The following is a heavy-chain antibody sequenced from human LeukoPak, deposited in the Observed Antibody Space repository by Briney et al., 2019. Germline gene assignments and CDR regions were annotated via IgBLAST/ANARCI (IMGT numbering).Heavy chain of an antibody. J-gene: IGHJ4*02. V-gene: IGHV3-43D*03. Sequence: PGGSLRLSCVGSGFTFGEYGMHWVRQVPGKGLEWVSHITWDGGSTYYAGSVKGRFTISRDNSKNSLYLQMNSLRAEDTAVYYCAKDPSMYSGDYIIRWGQGTRVIVSS. CDR2: ITWDGGST. CDR3: AKDPSMYSGDYIIR. D-gene: IGHD4-17*01. CDR1: GFTFGEYG.